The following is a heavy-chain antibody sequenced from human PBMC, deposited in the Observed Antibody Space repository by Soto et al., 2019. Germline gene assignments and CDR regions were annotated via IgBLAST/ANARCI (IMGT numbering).Heavy chain of an antibody. CDR3: ARHGREYSSSDFDY. CDR2: IYYSGST. V-gene: IGHV4-39*01. Sequence: SETLSLTCTVSGGPISSSSYYWGWIRQPPGKGLEWIGSIYYSGSTYYNPSLKSRVTISVDTSKNQFSLKLSSVTAADTAVYYCARHGREYSSSDFDYWGQGTLVTVSS. D-gene: IGHD6-6*01. CDR1: GGPISSSSYY. J-gene: IGHJ4*02.